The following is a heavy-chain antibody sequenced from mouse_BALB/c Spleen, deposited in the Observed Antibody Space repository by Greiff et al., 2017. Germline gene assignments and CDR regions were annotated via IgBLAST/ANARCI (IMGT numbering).Heavy chain of an antibody. Sequence: VQLQQSGPELVKPGASVKISCKASGYTFTDYNMHWVKQSHGKSLEWIGYIYPYNGGTGYNQKFKSKATLTVDNSSSTAYMELRSLTSEDSAVYYYARVYYSYAMDDWGQGTSVTVSS. V-gene: IGHV1S29*02. CDR3: ARVYYSYAMDD. D-gene: IGHD2-1*01. CDR1: GYTFTDYN. CDR2: IYPYNGGT. J-gene: IGHJ4*01.